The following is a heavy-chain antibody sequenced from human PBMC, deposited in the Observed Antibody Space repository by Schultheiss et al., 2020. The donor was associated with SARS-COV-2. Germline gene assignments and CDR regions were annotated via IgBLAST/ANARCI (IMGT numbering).Heavy chain of an antibody. Sequence: GGSLRLSCAASGFTFSSYAMSWVRQAPGKGLEWVSAISGSGGSTYYADSVKGRFTISRDNSKNTLYLQMNSLRAEDTAVYYCARDGPATYYDILTGYTTTHYFDYWGQGTLVTVSS. CDR1: GFTFSSYA. CDR3: ARDGPATYYDILTGYTTTHYFDY. J-gene: IGHJ4*02. V-gene: IGHV3-23*01. CDR2: ISGSGGST. D-gene: IGHD3-9*01.